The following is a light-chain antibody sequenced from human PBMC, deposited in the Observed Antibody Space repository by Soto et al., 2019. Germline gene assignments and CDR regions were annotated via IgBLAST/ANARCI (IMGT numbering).Light chain of an antibody. CDR3: QSYDRSLSGYV. V-gene: IGLV1-40*01. J-gene: IGLJ1*01. CDR2: GST. Sequence: QSVLTRPPSVSGAPGQRVTISCTGSSSNIGAHYDVHWYQHLPGTAPKVLIYGSTNRPSGVPDRFSGSKSGTSASLAITGLQAEDEAAYYCQSYDRSLSGYVFGTGTKLTVL. CDR1: SSNIGAHYD.